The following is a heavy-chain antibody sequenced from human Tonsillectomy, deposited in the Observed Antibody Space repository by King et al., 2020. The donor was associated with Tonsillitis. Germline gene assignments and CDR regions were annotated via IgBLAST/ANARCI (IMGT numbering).Heavy chain of an antibody. CDR3: TRKGFIDWHDAFDI. CDR1: GFTFGDYA. J-gene: IGHJ3*02. V-gene: IGHV3-49*03. D-gene: IGHD2-21*01. Sequence: VQLVESGGGLVQPGRSLRLSCTASGFTFGDYAMSWFRQAPGKGLEWVGFIRSKAYGGTTEYAASVKGRFTISRDDSKSIAYLQMNNLKTEDTAVYYCTRKGFIDWHDAFDIWGQGTMVTVSS. CDR2: IRSKAYGGTT.